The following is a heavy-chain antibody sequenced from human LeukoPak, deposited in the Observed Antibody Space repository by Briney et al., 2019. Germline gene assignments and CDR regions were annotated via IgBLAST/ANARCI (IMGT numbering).Heavy chain of an antibody. CDR2: ITASGTAM. Sequence: GGSLRLSCAASGFTFSNFWMAWVRQAPGKGLEWVSHITASGTAMFYADSVKGRFTISRDNAKNSLYLQMNSLRDEDTAVYYCASSGSYRFDYWGQGTLVTVSS. D-gene: IGHD1-26*01. CDR1: GFTFSNFW. J-gene: IGHJ4*02. V-gene: IGHV3-48*02. CDR3: ASSGSYRFDY.